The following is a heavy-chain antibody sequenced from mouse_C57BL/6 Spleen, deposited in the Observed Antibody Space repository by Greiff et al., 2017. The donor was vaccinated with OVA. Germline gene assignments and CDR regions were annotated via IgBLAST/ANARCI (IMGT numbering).Heavy chain of an antibody. CDR2: ISDGGSYT. V-gene: IGHV5-4*03. CDR1: GFTFSSYA. Sequence: EVNVVESGGGLVKPGGSLKLSCAASGFTFSSYAMSWVRQTPEKRLEWVATISDGGSYTYYPDNVKGRFTISRDNAKNNLYLQMSHLKSEDTAMYYCARGLITTVVAPFAYWGQGTLVTVSA. D-gene: IGHD1-1*01. J-gene: IGHJ3*01. CDR3: ARGLITTVVAPFAY.